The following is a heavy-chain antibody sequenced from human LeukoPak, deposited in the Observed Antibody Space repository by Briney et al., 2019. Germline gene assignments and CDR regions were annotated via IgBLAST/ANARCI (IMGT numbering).Heavy chain of an antibody. CDR3: AREVVVGATIGCFDY. Sequence: GGSLRLSCAASGFTFSSYEMNWVRQAPGKGLEWVSYISSSGSTIYYADSVKGRFTISRDNAKNSLYLQMNSLRAEDTAVYYCAREVVVGATIGCFDYWGQGTLVTVSS. CDR1: GFTFSSYE. D-gene: IGHD1-26*01. V-gene: IGHV3-48*03. CDR2: ISSSGSTI. J-gene: IGHJ4*02.